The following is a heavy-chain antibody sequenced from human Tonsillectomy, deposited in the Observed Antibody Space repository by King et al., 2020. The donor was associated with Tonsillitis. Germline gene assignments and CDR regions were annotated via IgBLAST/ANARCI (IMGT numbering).Heavy chain of an antibody. CDR1: GFTFDDYA. V-gene: IGHV3-9*01. Sequence: DVQLVESGGGLVQPGRSLRLSCAASGFTFDDYAMHWVRHAPGKGLEWVSGISWSTGTTGYADSVKGRFTISRDNAKHSLFLQMNSLRAEDTALYYCAKDTSSWPRSFDYWGQGTLVTVSS. CDR2: ISWSTGTT. D-gene: IGHD6-13*01. J-gene: IGHJ4*02. CDR3: AKDTSSWPRSFDY.